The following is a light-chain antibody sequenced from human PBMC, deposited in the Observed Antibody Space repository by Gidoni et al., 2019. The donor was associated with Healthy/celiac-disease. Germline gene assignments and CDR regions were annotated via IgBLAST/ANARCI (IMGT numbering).Light chain of an antibody. CDR3: QQANSFPIT. V-gene: IGKV1D-12*01. CDR1: QGLSSW. J-gene: IGKJ5*01. Sequence: DIQMTLSPSSVSASVGDRVTITCRASQGLSSWLAWYQQKPGKAPKRLVYAASSLQSGVPSRFSGSGSGTEFTLTISSLQPEDFATYYCQQANSFPITFGQGTRLEIK. CDR2: AAS.